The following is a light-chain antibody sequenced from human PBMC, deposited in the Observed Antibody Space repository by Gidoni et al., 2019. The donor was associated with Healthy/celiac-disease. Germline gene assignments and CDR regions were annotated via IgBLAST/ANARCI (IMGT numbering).Light chain of an antibody. CDR2: GAS. CDR1: QSVSSSY. J-gene: IGKJ4*01. CDR3: QQYGSSPGLT. V-gene: IGKV3-20*01. Sequence: EIVFTQSPGTLSLSPGERATLSCRASQSVSSSYLAWYQQKPGQAPRLLIYGASSRATGSPDRFSGSGAGTDFTLTISRLEPEDCAVYYCQQYGSSPGLTFGGGTKVEIK.